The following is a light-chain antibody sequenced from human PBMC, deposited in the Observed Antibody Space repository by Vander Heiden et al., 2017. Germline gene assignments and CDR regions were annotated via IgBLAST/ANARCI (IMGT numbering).Light chain of an antibody. CDR2: DAS. J-gene: IGKJ2*02. V-gene: IGKV1-33*01. Sequence: DIQMTQSPSSLSASVGDRVTITGLASEDISIYLNWYQQKPGKAPKLLIYDASNLKRGVPSRFSGSGSGTYFTFTISRLQPEDFATYYCQQCDSITCTFGQVTKVEIK. CDR3: QQCDSITCT. CDR1: EDISIY.